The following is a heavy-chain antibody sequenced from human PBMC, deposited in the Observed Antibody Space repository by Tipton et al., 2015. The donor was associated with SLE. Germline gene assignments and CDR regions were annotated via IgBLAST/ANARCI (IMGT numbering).Heavy chain of an antibody. D-gene: IGHD3-16*01. CDR1: IGSISSYY. J-gene: IGHJ4*02. CDR3: ARRIGDRFDY. V-gene: IGHV4-59*01. CDR2: IYYSGST. Sequence: TLSLTCTVSIGSISSYYWSWIRQPPGKGLEWIGYIYYSGSTTYNPSLKSRATISVDTSKNQFSLKLSSVTAADTAVYYCARRIGDRFDYWGQGTLVSVPS.